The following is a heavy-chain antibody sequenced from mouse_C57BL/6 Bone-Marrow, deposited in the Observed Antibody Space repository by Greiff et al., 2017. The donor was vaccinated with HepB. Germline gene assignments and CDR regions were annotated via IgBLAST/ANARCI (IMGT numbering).Heavy chain of an antibody. CDR2: IDPSDSYT. Sequence: VKLQQPGAELVKPGASVKLSCKASGYTFTSYWMQWVKQRPGQGLEWIGEIDPSDSYTNYNQKFKGKATLTVDTSSSTAYMQLSSLTSEDSAVYYCARAPSYYGSSYEYFDVWGTGTTVTVSS. V-gene: IGHV1-50*01. CDR3: ARAPSYYGSSYEYFDV. D-gene: IGHD1-1*01. J-gene: IGHJ1*03. CDR1: GYTFTSYW.